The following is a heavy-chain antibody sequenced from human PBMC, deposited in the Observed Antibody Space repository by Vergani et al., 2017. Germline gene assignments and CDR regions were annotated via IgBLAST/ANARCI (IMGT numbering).Heavy chain of an antibody. CDR2: INHSGST. J-gene: IGHJ6*02. V-gene: IGHV4-34*01. D-gene: IGHD6-13*01. CDR1: GGSFSGYY. Sequence: QVQLQQWGAGLFKPSETLSLTCAVYGGSFSGYYWSWIRQPPGKGLEWIGEINHSGSTNYNPSLKSRVTISVDTSKNQFSLKLSSVTAADTAVYYCARDPGIAAAGNVYYYYGMDVWGQGTTVTVSS. CDR3: ARDPGIAAAGNVYYYYGMDV.